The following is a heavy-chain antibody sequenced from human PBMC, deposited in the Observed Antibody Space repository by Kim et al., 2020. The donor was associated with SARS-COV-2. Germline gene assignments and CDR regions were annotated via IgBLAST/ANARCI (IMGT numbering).Heavy chain of an antibody. D-gene: IGHD4-4*01. V-gene: IGHV3-21*01. CDR3: ARDIVEMATITNWYFDL. CDR1: GFTFSSYS. CDR2: ISSSSSYI. Sequence: GGSLRLSCAASGFTFSSYSMNWVRQAPGKGLEWVSSISSSSSYIYYADSVKGRFTISRDNAKNSLYLQMNSLRAEDTAVYYCARDIVEMATITNWYFDLWGRGTLVTVSS. J-gene: IGHJ2*01.